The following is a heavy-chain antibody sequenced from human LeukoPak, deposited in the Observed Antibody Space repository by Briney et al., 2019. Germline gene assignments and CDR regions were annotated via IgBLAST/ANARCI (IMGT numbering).Heavy chain of an antibody. Sequence: GGSLRLSHAASGFTYSSYSMHGVRQAPGKGLEWVSYISSSSSYIHYTDSAKGGFTISRDNAKNSLYLQMNSLRAEDTAVYYCARDHYYDFWSGYYLGSSYYYYMDVWGKGTTVTVSS. CDR2: ISSSSSYI. V-gene: IGHV3-21*05. CDR3: ARDHYYDFWSGYYLGSSYYYYMDV. CDR1: GFTYSSYS. D-gene: IGHD3-3*01. J-gene: IGHJ6*03.